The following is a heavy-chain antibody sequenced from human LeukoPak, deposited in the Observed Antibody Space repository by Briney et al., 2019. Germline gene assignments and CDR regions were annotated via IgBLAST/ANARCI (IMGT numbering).Heavy chain of an antibody. Sequence: SETLSLTXTVSGGSISSNNYYWGWIRQPPGKGLKWIGNIYYSGSTYFNPSLKSRVTISVDTSNNQFSLQLSSVTAADTAVYYCARRYDRAPHDYWGQGTRVTVSS. V-gene: IGHV4-39*01. D-gene: IGHD3-3*01. CDR2: IYYSGST. CDR1: GGSISSNNYY. CDR3: ARRYDRAPHDY. J-gene: IGHJ4*02.